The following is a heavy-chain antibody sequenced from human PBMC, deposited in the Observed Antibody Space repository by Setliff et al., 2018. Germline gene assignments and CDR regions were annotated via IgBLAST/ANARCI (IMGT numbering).Heavy chain of an antibody. D-gene: IGHD6-19*01. CDR1: GFTFSNAW. Sequence: RLSCTASGFTFSNAWMSWVRQAPGKGLEWVGRIKRITDSGTTDHAAPVKGRFTVSRDDSISTPYLQMNSLKTEDTAVYYCTTSPISSGWHSNFDYNMDVWGQGTTVTVSS. J-gene: IGHJ6*02. CDR3: TTSPISSGWHSNFDYNMDV. CDR2: IKRITDSGTT. V-gene: IGHV3-15*01.